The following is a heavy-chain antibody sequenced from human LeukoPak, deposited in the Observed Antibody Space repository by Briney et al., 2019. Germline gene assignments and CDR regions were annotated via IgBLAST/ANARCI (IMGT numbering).Heavy chain of an antibody. J-gene: IGHJ5*02. Sequence: PGGSLRLSCAASGFTFSSSWMSWVRQAPGKGLEWVANIKQDGSEKYYVDSVKGRFTISRDNAKNSLYLQMNSLRAEDTAVYYCARERESENWFDPWGQGTLVTVSS. CDR1: GFTFSSSW. CDR2: IKQDGSEK. CDR3: ARERESENWFDP. V-gene: IGHV3-7*01.